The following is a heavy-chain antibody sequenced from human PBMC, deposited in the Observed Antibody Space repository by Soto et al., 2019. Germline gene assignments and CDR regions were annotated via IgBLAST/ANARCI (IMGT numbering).Heavy chain of an antibody. CDR3: ARLTGRGFRRLAAAPADAFDI. CDR2: IYPGDSDT. V-gene: IGHV5-51*01. D-gene: IGHD6-13*01. J-gene: IGHJ3*02. CDR1: GYSFTSYW. Sequence: GESLKISCKGSGYSFTSYWIGWVRQMPGKGLEWMGIIYPGDSDTRYSPSFQGQVTISADKSISTAYLQWSSLKASDTAMYYCARLTGRGFRRLAAAPADAFDIWGQGTMVTVSS.